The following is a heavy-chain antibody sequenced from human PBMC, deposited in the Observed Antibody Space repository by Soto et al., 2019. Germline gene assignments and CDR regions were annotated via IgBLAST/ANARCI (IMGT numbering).Heavy chain of an antibody. CDR1: GYSISSGYY. Sequence: NPSETLSLTCAVSGYSISSGYYWGWIRQPPGKGLEWIGSIYHSGTTYYNPSLKSRVTISVDTSKNQFSLKLSSVTAADTAVYYCAREDFYGSGSYAWELDWGQGTLVTVSS. CDR3: AREDFYGSGSYAWELD. CDR2: IYHSGTT. V-gene: IGHV4-38-2*02. J-gene: IGHJ4*02. D-gene: IGHD3-10*01.